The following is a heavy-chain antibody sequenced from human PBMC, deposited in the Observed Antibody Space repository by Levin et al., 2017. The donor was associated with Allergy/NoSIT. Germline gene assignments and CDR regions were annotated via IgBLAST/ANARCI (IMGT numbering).Heavy chain of an antibody. D-gene: IGHD2-15*01. V-gene: IGHV5-51*01. J-gene: IGHJ6*03. CDR3: ARHVVVAAIEGYYYYMDV. CDR2: IYPGDSDT. Sequence: GESLKISCKGSGYSFTSYWIGWVRQMPGKGLEWMGIIYPGDSDTRYSPSFQGQVTISADKSISTAYLQGSSLKASDTAMYYCARHVVVAAIEGYYYYMDVWGKGTTVTVSS. CDR1: GYSFTSYW.